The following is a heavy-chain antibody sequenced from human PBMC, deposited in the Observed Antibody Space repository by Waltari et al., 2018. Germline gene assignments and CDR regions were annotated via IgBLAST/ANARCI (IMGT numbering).Heavy chain of an antibody. CDR3: AKDGNYDFWSGYWSLYGMDV. CDR1: GFTFSSYA. V-gene: IGHV3-23*01. J-gene: IGHJ6*02. CDR2: ISGSGGST. Sequence: EVQLLESGGGLVQPGGSLRLSCAASGFTFSSYAMSWVRQAPGKGLGWVSAISGSGGSTYYADSVKGRFTISRDNSKNTLYLQMNSLRAEDTAVYYCAKDGNYDFWSGYWSLYGMDVWGQGTTVTVSS. D-gene: IGHD3-3*01.